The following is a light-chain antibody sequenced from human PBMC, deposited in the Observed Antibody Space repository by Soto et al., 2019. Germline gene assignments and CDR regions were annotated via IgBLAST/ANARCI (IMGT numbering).Light chain of an antibody. Sequence: AIQMTQSPSSLSASVGDSVTITCRASQGIRNDLGWYQQKPGKAPKLLIYAASTLQSGVPSRFSGSGSGTDFTLTISSLQPEDFETYYCLQDYNYPRTFGQGTKVEIK. CDR3: LQDYNYPRT. CDR1: QGIRND. J-gene: IGKJ1*01. V-gene: IGKV1-6*01. CDR2: AAS.